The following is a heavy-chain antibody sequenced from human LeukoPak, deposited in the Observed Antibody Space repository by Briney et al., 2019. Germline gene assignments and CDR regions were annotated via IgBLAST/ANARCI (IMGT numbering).Heavy chain of an antibody. V-gene: IGHV4-34*01. CDR2: IHHSGST. J-gene: IGHJ4*02. CDR1: GGSFSGYY. Sequence: SETLSLTCAVYGGSFSGYYWSWIRQPPGKGLEWIGEIHHSGSTNYNPSLTSRGTISVDTSKNQFSLKLSSVTPADTAVYYCASAQKPVDGYNDGRGSPFDYWGQGTLVTVSS. CDR3: ASAQKPVDGYNDGRGSPFDY. D-gene: IGHD5-24*01.